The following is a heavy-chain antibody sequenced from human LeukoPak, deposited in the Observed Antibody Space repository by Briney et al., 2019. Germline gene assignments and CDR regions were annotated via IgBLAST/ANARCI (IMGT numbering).Heavy chain of an antibody. V-gene: IGHV3-21*01. CDR1: GFTFSSYT. Sequence: AGGSLRLSCAASGFTFSSYTINWVRQAPGKGLEWVSSISSSSSYIYYADSMKGRITVSRDNAKNSLYLQMNSLRAEDAAVYYCARGVGATPASFDYWGQGTLVTVSS. CDR2: ISSSSSYI. CDR3: ARGVGATPASFDY. D-gene: IGHD1-26*01. J-gene: IGHJ4*02.